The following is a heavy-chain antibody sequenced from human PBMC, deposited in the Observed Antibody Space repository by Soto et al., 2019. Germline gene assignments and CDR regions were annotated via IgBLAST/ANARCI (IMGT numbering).Heavy chain of an antibody. CDR3: AHTHRDGYPKT. CDR1: GFSLSTSGVG. CDR2: IYWDDDK. Sequence: QITLKESGPTLVKPTQTLTLTCTFSGFSLSTSGVGVGWIRQPPGKALEWLALIYWDDDKRYSPSLKSRLTITKDISKDQVVLTMTNKDPVDTATYYCAHTHRDGYPKTWGQGTLVTVSS. J-gene: IGHJ5*02. D-gene: IGHD5-12*01. V-gene: IGHV2-5*02.